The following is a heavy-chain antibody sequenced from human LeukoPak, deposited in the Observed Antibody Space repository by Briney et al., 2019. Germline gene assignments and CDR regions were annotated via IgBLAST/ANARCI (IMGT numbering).Heavy chain of an antibody. D-gene: IGHD5-18*01. Sequence: ASVKVSCTVSGSSLTELSLYRVRQAPGKGLEWMGGFDVIDGETFYAQKFQGRVTMTEDSSADTAYMELRSLTSDDTALYYCAAGRPYSLLDYWGQGTLVTVSS. CDR1: GSSLTELS. V-gene: IGHV1-24*01. J-gene: IGHJ4*02. CDR2: FDVIDGET. CDR3: AAGRPYSLLDY.